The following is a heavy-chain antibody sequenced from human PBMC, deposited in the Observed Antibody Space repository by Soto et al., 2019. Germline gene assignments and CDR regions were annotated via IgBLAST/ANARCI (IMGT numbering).Heavy chain of an antibody. D-gene: IGHD1-26*01. CDR2: ISGSGGST. CDR1: GFTFSSYA. CDR3: ARDHPAGPYSGSYYGY. J-gene: IGHJ4*02. Sequence: EVQLLESGGGLVQPGGSLRLSCAASGFTFSSYAMSWVRQAPGKGLEWVSAISGSGGSTYYADSVKGRFTISRDNSKNTLYLQMNSLRAEDTAVYYCARDHPAGPYSGSYYGYWGQGTLVTVSS. V-gene: IGHV3-23*01.